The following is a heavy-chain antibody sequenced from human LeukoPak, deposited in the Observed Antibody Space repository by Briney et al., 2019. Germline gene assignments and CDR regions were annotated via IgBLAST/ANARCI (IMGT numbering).Heavy chain of an antibody. J-gene: IGHJ4*02. V-gene: IGHV1-69*02. CDR2: IIPILGIA. D-gene: IGHD3-3*01. CDR1: GGTFSSYT. Sequence: GASVKVSCKASGGTFSSYTISWVRQAPGQGLEWMGRIIPILGIANYAQKLQGRVTITADKSTSTAYMELSSLRSEDTAVYYCASFSKTIFGVVSHFDYWGQGTLVTVSS. CDR3: ASFSKTIFGVVSHFDY.